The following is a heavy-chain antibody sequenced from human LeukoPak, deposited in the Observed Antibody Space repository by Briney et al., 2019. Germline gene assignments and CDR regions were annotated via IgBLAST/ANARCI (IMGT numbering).Heavy chain of an antibody. J-gene: IGHJ4*02. V-gene: IGHV1-8*01. Sequence: ASVKVSCKASGYTFTSYDINWVRQATGQGLEWMGWMNPNSGNTGYAQKFQGRVTMTRNTSMSTAYMELSSLRSEDTAVYYCARRLRYYYDSSGYSDYWGQGTLVTVSS. CDR2: MNPNSGNT. CDR1: GYTFTSYD. CDR3: ARRLRYYYDSSGYSDY. D-gene: IGHD3-22*01.